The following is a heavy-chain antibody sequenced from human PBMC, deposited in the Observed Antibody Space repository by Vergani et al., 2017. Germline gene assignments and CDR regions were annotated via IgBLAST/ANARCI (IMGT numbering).Heavy chain of an antibody. D-gene: IGHD3-3*01. V-gene: IGHV4-34*01. CDR2: INHSGST. Sequence: QVQLQQWGAGLLKPSETLSLTCAVYGGSFSGYYWSWIRQPPGKGLEWIGEINHSGSTNYNPSLKSRVTISVDTSKNQFSLKLSSVTAEDTAVYYCARTARFLEWLSLGDRLQKHFDYWGQGTLVTVSS. CDR3: ARTARFLEWLSLGDRLQKHFDY. CDR1: GGSFSGYY. J-gene: IGHJ4*02.